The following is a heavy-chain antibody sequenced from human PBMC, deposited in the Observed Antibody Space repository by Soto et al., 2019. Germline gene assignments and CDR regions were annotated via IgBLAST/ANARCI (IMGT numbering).Heavy chain of an antibody. CDR2: IIPISGTA. J-gene: IGHJ6*02. V-gene: IGHV1-69*01. Sequence: QVQLVQSGAEVKKPGSSVKGSCKASGCTFSSYAISWVRQAPGQGLEWMGGIIPISGTANYAQKFQGRVTITADESTSTAYMELSSLRSEDTAVYYCASSQSSSTSIEIYYYYYYGMDVWGQGTTVTVSS. CDR1: GCTFSSYA. CDR3: ASSQSSSTSIEIYYYYYYGMDV. D-gene: IGHD2-2*01.